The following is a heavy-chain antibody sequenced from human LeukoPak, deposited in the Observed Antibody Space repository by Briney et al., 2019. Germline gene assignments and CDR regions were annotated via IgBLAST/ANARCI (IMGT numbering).Heavy chain of an antibody. D-gene: IGHD6-13*01. J-gene: IGHJ4*02. CDR3: ARAYYSNIAAAAPDY. CDR2: ISADNGNT. Sequence: GASVKVSCKASGYTFTSYGMSWIRQAPGQGLEWMGWISADNGNTNYAQKLQGRLTITTDTSTSTAYMELRSLRSDDTAVYYCARAYYSNIAAAAPDYWGQGTLVTVSS. CDR1: GYTFTSYG. V-gene: IGHV1-18*01.